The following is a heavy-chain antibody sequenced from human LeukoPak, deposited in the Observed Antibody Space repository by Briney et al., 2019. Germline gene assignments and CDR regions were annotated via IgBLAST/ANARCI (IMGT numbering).Heavy chain of an antibody. CDR2: ITSSGGSI. Sequence: PEESMKISCAASGFTFSSYAMSWVRQAPGKGLEWVSDITSSGGSIYYADSVKGRFTISRDNSKNTLYLQMNSLRAEDTAVYYCAKDVGYHYDTRFPTWGQGTLVTVSS. CDR1: GFTFSSYA. CDR3: AKDVGYHYDTRFPT. D-gene: IGHD3-22*01. J-gene: IGHJ4*02. V-gene: IGHV3-23*01.